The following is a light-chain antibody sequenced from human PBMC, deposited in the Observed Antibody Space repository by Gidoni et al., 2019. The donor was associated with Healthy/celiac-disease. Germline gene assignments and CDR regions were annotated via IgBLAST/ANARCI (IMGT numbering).Light chain of an antibody. V-gene: IGKV3-11*01. CDR1: QSVSSY. J-gene: IGKJ1*01. Sequence: EIVLTQSPATLSLSPGERATLSCRASQSVSSYLAWYQQKPGQAPRLQSYDAFNRATGIPAMFSRRGSETDFTISIRRLEAEEFAVYYYQRHSNWPTFGQGTKVEIK. CDR3: QRHSNWPT. CDR2: DAF.